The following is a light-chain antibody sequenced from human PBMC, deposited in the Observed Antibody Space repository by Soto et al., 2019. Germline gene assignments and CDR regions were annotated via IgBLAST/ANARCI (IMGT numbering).Light chain of an antibody. J-gene: IGKJ5*01. V-gene: IGKV3-11*01. Sequence: EIVLTQSPATLSLSPGEGAALSCRASQSVSDFLAWYQQKPGQVPRLLIYEASRRATGIPVRFSGSGSGTDFTLVISSLEPEDFAVYYCQQRSNWPITFGQGTRLEMK. CDR3: QQRSNWPIT. CDR2: EAS. CDR1: QSVSDF.